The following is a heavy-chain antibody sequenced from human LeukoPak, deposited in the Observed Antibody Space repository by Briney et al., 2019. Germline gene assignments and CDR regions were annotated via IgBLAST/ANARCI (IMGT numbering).Heavy chain of an antibody. CDR1: GGSISSGSYY. J-gene: IGHJ4*02. Sequence: SETLSLTCIVSGGSISSGSYYWNWIRQPAGKELEWIGHVYTSGSTNYNPSLKSRVTILVDTSKNQFSLKLSSVTAADTAVYYCARARGYDLTFDYWGQGTLVTVSS. CDR2: VYTSGST. CDR3: ARARGYDLTFDY. D-gene: IGHD5-12*01. V-gene: IGHV4-61*09.